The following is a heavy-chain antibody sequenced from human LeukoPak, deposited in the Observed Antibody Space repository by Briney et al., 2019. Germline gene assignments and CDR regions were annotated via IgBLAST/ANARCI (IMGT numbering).Heavy chain of an antibody. D-gene: IGHD3-3*01. V-gene: IGHV1-2*02. Sequence: GASVKVSCKASGYTFTGYYMHWVRQAPGQGLEWMGWINPNSGGTNYAQKFQGRVTMTRDTSISTAYMELSRLRSDDTAVYYCARDPRSGNFWSGYYTDYWGQGTLVTVSS. CDR1: GYTFTGYY. CDR3: ARDPRSGNFWSGYYTDY. J-gene: IGHJ4*02. CDR2: INPNSGGT.